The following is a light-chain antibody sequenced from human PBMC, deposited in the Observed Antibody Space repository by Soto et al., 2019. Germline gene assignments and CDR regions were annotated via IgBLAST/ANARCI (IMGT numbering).Light chain of an antibody. CDR3: TQVNVYPST. CDR2: DAS. V-gene: IGKV1-9*01. Sequence: IQLTHSPSSLSASVGDRVTITCRASQGISSYLGWYQQKPGKAPNLLIYDASTLHSGVPSRFSGGGSGKDFTLTISSLQPEDFATYYCTQVNVYPSTFGGGNKVEIX. CDR1: QGISSY. J-gene: IGKJ4*01.